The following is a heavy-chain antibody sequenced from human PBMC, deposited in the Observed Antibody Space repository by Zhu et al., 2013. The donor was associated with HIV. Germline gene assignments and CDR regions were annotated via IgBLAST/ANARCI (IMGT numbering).Heavy chain of an antibody. CDR3: ARGTGGHGEWYFDY. CDR2: INPDGGGT. CDR1: GYPFTTCG. J-gene: IGHJ4*02. Sequence: QVQLVQSGAEVKKPGASVKVSCKASGYPFTTCGISWVRQAPGQGLEWMGVINPDGGGTHYAQKFQGRVSMTGDTPTSTVYMDLSSLRSEDTAVYYCARGTGGHGEWYFDYWGQGTLVSVSS. V-gene: IGHV1-46*01. D-gene: IGHD5-12*01.